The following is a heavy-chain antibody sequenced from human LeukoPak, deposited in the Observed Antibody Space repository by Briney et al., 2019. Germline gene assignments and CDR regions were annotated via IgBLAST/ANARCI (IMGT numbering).Heavy chain of an antibody. J-gene: IGHJ4*02. D-gene: IGHD3-22*01. V-gene: IGHV5-51*01. CDR2: IYPCDSDT. CDR1: GYIFTSYW. Sequence: GESLKISCKVSGYIFTSYWIGWVRHMPGKGLEWMGIIYPCDSDTRYSPSFQGQVTFSVDRSINTAYLQWSSLKASDTAIYHCVRLLFRAATYYYGSSGPFDYWGQGTLVTVYS. CDR3: VRLLFRAATYYYGSSGPFDY.